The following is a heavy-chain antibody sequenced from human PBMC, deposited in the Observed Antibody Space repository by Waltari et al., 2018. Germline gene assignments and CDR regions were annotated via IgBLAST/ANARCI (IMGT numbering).Heavy chain of an antibody. CDR2: IIPSVGTA. Sequence: QVQLVQSGAEVKKPGSSVKVSCKASGGTFSSYAISWVRQAPGQGLEWMGRIIPSVGTANYEQKFQGRVTITADKSTSTAYMELSSLRAEDTAVYYCARAVAGTVESMDVWGQGTTVTVSS. J-gene: IGHJ6*02. D-gene: IGHD6-19*01. V-gene: IGHV1-69*08. CDR3: ARAVAGTVESMDV. CDR1: GGTFSSYA.